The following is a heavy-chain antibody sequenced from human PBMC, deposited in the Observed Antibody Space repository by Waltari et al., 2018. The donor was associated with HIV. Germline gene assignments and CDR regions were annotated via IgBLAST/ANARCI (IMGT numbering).Heavy chain of an antibody. CDR3: AREGIVAAPFDF. CDR2: ISRDGSSK. D-gene: IGHD2-15*01. V-gene: IGHV3-30*01. J-gene: IGHJ4*02. Sequence: QVRLVESGGGLVQPGGSLRLSCAASGFIFRDFAIHWVRQAPGKGLEWVAVISRDGSSKYYADSVQGRFTISRDNSKNSLHLHMNSLRPKDTAVYYCAREGIVAAPFDFWGLGTLVTVSS. CDR1: GFIFRDFA.